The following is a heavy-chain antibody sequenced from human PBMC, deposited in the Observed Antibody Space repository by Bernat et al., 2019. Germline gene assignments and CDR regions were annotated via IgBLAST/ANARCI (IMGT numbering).Heavy chain of an antibody. CDR2: IYYSGST. D-gene: IGHD2-8*02. CDR3: ARRVSDTEYYYYHLDV. CDR1: GGSISSGDYY. J-gene: IGHJ6*03. Sequence: QVQLQESGPGLVKPSQTLSLTCTVSGGSISSGDYYWSWIRQPPGKGLEWIGYIYYSGSTYYNPSLRSRVTISRDTAKNQVSLKLNSVTAADTAVYYCARRVSDTEYYYYHLDVWGKGTTVTVSS. V-gene: IGHV4-30-4*01.